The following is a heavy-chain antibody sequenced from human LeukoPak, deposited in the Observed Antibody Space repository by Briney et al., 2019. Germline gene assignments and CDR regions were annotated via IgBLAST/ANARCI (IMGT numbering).Heavy chain of an antibody. Sequence: ASVKVSCKASGYTFTGYYMHWVRQAPGQGLEWMGWISAYNGNTNYAQKLQGRVTMTTDTSTSTGYMELRSLRSDDTAVYYCARDLAYSYGDPHYFDYWGQGTLVTVSS. J-gene: IGHJ4*02. CDR2: ISAYNGNT. CDR1: GYTFTGYY. V-gene: IGHV1-18*04. CDR3: ARDLAYSYGDPHYFDY. D-gene: IGHD4-17*01.